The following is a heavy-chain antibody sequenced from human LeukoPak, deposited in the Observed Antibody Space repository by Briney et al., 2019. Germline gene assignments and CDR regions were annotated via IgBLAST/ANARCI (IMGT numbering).Heavy chain of an antibody. CDR3: ARVAVSGLQFDY. CDR1: GFTFSDYY. Sequence: GGSLRLSCAASGFTFSDYYMSWIRQAPGKGLEWVSYISTSGSAIYYADSVKGRFTISRDNAKNSLFLQMNSLRADDTAVYFCARVAVSGLQFDYWGQGTLVTVSS. D-gene: IGHD6-19*01. J-gene: IGHJ4*02. V-gene: IGHV3-11*04. CDR2: ISTSGSAI.